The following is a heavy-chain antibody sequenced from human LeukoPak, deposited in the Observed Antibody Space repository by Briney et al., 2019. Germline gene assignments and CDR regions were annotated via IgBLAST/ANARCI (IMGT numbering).Heavy chain of an antibody. Sequence: SETLSLTCTVSGGSISSYYWSWVRQPPGKGMEWIGYIYYSGSTNYNPSLKSRVTISVETSKNQFSLNQSSVTAAETALYYCPRTKGYFQYWGQRTLVTVSS. CDR3: PRTKGYFQY. V-gene: IGHV4-59*01. CDR2: IYYSGST. J-gene: IGHJ4*02. CDR1: GGSISSYY.